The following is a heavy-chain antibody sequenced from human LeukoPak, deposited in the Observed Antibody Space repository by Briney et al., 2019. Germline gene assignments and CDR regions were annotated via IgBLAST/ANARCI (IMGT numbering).Heavy chain of an antibody. D-gene: IGHD3-9*01. CDR2: INPSGGST. J-gene: IGHJ4*02. V-gene: IGHV1-46*01. Sequence: ASVKVSCKASGYTFTSYYMHWVRQAPGQGLEWMGIINPSGGSTSYAQKFQGRVTMTRDTSTSTVYMELSSLRFEDTAVYYCARSLVLRYFDRLPGYWGQGTLVTVSS. CDR3: ARSLVLRYFDRLPGY. CDR1: GYTFTSYY.